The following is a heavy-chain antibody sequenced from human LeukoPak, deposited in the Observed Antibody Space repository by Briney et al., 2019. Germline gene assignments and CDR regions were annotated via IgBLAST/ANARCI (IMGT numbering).Heavy chain of an antibody. CDR2: IYTSGST. CDR3: ARENSGSYREFDY. Sequence: SETLSLTCNVSGASINSNYWSWIRQPAGKGLEWIGRIYTSGSTNYNASLKSRVSMSVDTSKNQFSLKLSSVTAADTAVFYCARENSGSYREFDYWGQGTLVTVSS. D-gene: IGHD1-26*01. CDR1: GASINSNY. V-gene: IGHV4-4*07. J-gene: IGHJ4*02.